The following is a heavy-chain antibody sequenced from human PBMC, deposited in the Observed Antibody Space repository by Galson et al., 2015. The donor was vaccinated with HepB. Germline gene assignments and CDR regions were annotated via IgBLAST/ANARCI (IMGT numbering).Heavy chain of an antibody. CDR2: IIPIFGTA. D-gene: IGHD1-26*01. CDR1: GGTFSSYA. Sequence: SVKVSCKASGGTFSSYAISWVRQAPGQGLEWMGGIIPIFGTANYAQKSQGRVTITADESTSTAYMELSSLRSEDTAVYYCARAQRSGSYWGSDYWGQGTLVTVSS. V-gene: IGHV1-69*13. J-gene: IGHJ4*02. CDR3: ARAQRSGSYWGSDY.